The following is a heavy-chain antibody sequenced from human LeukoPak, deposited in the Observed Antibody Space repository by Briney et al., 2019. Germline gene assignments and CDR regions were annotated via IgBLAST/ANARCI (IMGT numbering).Heavy chain of an antibody. CDR1: GDIFSSTSAA. D-gene: IGHD4-23*01. J-gene: IGHJ5*02. CDR3: TKLHGS. V-gene: IGHV6-1*01. Sequence: KSSQTLSLTCAISGDIFSSTSAAWNWIRQSPSRGLEWLGRTYFRSRWYNDYAVSVKSRITINPDTSKNQFSLQLNSVTPEDTAVYYCTKLHGSWGQGTLVTVAS. CDR2: TYFRSRWYN.